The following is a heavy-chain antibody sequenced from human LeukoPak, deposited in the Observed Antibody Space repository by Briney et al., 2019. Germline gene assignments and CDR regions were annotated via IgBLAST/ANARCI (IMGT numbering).Heavy chain of an antibody. CDR3: ASGGFGESTYYYYGMDV. D-gene: IGHD3-10*01. V-gene: IGHV4-59*01. CDR2: INDSGST. Sequence: SETLSLTCSVSGSSMSGYYWTWVRQPPGKGLEWIGCINDSGSTNYSPSLKSRVAISLDTSKNQFSLRLRSVTAADTAVYYCASGGFGESTYYYYGMDVWGHGTTVTVYS. CDR1: GSSMSGYY. J-gene: IGHJ6*02.